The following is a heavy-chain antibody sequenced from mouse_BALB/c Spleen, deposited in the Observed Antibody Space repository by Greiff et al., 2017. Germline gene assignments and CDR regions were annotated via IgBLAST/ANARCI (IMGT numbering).Heavy chain of an antibody. D-gene: IGHD3-1*01. CDR1: GYSITSGYY. CDR2: ISYDGSN. Sequence: VQLKQSGPGLVKPSQSLSLTCSVTGYSITSGYYWNWIRQFPGNKLEWMGYISYDGSNNYNPSLKNRISITRDTSKNQFFLKLNSVTTEDTATYYCARPARARGFDYWGQGTTLTVSS. V-gene: IGHV3-6*02. J-gene: IGHJ2*01. CDR3: ARPARARGFDY.